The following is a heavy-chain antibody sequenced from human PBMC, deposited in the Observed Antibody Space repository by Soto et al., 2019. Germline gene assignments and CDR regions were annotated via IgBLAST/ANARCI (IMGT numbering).Heavy chain of an antibody. CDR2: IYYSGST. J-gene: IGHJ6*03. D-gene: IGHD1-1*01. V-gene: IGHV4-59*08. Sequence: PSETLSLTCTVSGGSISSYYWSWIRQPPGKGLEWIGYIYYSGSTNYNPSVKSRVTISVDTSKNQFSLKLRSVTAADTAVYYCARQAGTTWYYYYMDGWGKGTTVTVSS. CDR3: ARQAGTTWYYYYMDG. CDR1: GGSISSYY.